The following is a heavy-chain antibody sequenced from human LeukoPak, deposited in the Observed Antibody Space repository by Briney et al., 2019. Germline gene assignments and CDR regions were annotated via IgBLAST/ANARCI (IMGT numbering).Heavy chain of an antibody. V-gene: IGHV3-48*01. CDR1: GFSFSSYN. D-gene: IGHD2-15*01. Sequence: PGGSLRLSCTAFGFSFSSYNINWVRQAPGKGLEWVSYISRGSTTIYYADSLKGRFTISRDNAKNSLYLEMNSLRAEDTAVYYCAISSSYNYFDYWGQGTLVTVSS. CDR2: ISRGSTTI. CDR3: AISSSYNYFDY. J-gene: IGHJ4*02.